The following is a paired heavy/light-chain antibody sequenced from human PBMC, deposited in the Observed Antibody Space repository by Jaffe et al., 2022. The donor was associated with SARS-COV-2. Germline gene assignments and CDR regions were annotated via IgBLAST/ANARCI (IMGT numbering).Light chain of an antibody. V-gene: IGKV4-1*01. J-gene: IGKJ4*01. CDR2: WAS. CDR3: QQYYSTPPA. Sequence: DIVMTQSPDSLAVSLGERAAINCKSSQSVLYSSNNKNYLAWYQQKPGQPPKLLIYWASTRESGVPDRFSGSGSGTDFTLTISSLQAEDVAVYYCQQYYSTPPAFGGGTKVEIK. CDR1: QSVLYSSNNKNY.
Heavy chain of an antibody. J-gene: IGHJ4*02. Sequence: EVQLVESGGGLVQPGRSLRLSCVASGFTFDNYAIYWVRQAPGKGLEWVSGISWNSGGIGYADSVKGRFTISRDNAKNSLYLQMNSLRAEDTALYYCAKVVPAGFIDFWGQGTLVSVSS. CDR1: GFTFDNYA. V-gene: IGHV3-9*01. CDR3: AKVVPAGFIDF. D-gene: IGHD2-2*01. CDR2: ISWNSGGI.